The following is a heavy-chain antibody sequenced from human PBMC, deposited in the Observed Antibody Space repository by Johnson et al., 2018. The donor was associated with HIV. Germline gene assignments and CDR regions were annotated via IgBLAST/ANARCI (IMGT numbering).Heavy chain of an antibody. Sequence: QMQLVESGGGVVQTGRSLRLSCAASGFTFSSYAMHWVRQAPGKGLEWVAVISYDGSNKYYADSVKGRFTISRDNSRNTLYLQMNSLRPEDTAVYYCARSSGYYGTDAFDIWGQGTMVTVSS. CDR2: ISYDGSNK. V-gene: IGHV3-30-3*01. CDR1: GFTFSSYA. D-gene: IGHD3-22*01. CDR3: ARSSGYYGTDAFDI. J-gene: IGHJ3*02.